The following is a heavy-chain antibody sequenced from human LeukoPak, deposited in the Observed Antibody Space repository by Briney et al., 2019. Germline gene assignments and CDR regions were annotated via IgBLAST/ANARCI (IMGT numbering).Heavy chain of an antibody. CDR2: IIPILDVA. CDR1: GGTFNTYA. Sequence: ASVKASCKASGGTFNTYAITWVRQAPGQGLEWMGRIIPILDVADSAQRFQGRVTITADRSTSTVYMELNSLRSEDTAIYYCARFPVRGYTYGSVIHHMDVWGQGTTVIVSS. J-gene: IGHJ6*02. V-gene: IGHV1-69*04. D-gene: IGHD5-18*01. CDR3: ARFPVRGYTYGSVIHHMDV.